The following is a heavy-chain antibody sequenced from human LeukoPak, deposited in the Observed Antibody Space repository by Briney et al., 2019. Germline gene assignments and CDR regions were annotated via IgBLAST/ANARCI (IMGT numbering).Heavy chain of an antibody. J-gene: IGHJ3*01. CDR2: ISYDGGNK. D-gene: IGHD4-17*01. V-gene: IGHV3-30-3*01. CDR3: ARSAGDPHASDF. CDR1: GFTFRSHA. Sequence: GGSLRLSCAASGFTFRSHAMHWVRQAPGKGLEWVGVISYDGGNKDYADSVKGRFTISRGNSKNTLYLQMNSLRAEDTAVYYCARSAGDPHASDFWGQGTMVIVSS.